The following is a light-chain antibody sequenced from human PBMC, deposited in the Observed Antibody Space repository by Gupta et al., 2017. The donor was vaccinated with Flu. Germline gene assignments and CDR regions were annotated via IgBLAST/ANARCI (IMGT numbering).Light chain of an antibody. V-gene: IGKV3D-20*01. CDR3: QQYGTSPPT. CDR2: DAS. Sequence: DIVLTQSPATVSVSPGEGTTLTCWASRNVRNDYIAWYQQKAGLAPRLLIFDASRRATGIPDRFSGSGSGRDFTLTLKTVEPEDFAVYSCQQYGTSPPTFGQGTKVEIK. J-gene: IGKJ1*01. CDR1: RNVRNDY.